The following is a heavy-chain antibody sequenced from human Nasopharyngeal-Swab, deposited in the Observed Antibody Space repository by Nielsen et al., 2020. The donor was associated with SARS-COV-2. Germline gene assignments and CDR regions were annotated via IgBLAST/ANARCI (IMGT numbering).Heavy chain of an antibody. CDR3: ARDAYSSGWYGGWFDP. J-gene: IGHJ5*02. V-gene: IGHV3-33*01. Sequence: GGSLRLSCAASGFTFSSYGMHWVRQAPGKGLEWVAAIWYDGSNKYYADSVKGRFTISRDNSKNTLYLQMNSLRVEDTAVYYCARDAYSSGWYGGWFDPWGQGTLVTVSS. D-gene: IGHD6-19*01. CDR2: IWYDGSNK. CDR1: GFTFSSYG.